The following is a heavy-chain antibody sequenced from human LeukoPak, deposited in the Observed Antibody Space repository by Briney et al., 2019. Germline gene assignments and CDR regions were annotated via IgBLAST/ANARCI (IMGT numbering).Heavy chain of an antibody. CDR3: ARAPISYDFWSGYYHYFDY. D-gene: IGHD3-3*01. Sequence: ASVKVSCKASGYTFTSYGISWVRQAPGQGLEWMGWISAYNGNTNYAQKLQGRVTMTTDTSTSTAYVELRSLRSDDTAVYYCARAPISYDFWSGYYHYFDYWGQGTLVTVSS. J-gene: IGHJ4*02. CDR1: GYTFTSYG. V-gene: IGHV1-18*01. CDR2: ISAYNGNT.